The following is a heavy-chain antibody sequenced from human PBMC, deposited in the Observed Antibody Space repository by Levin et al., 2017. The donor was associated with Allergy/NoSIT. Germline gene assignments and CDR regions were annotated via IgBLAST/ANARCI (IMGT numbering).Heavy chain of an antibody. J-gene: IGHJ4*02. D-gene: IGHD3-9*01. CDR2: ISYDGSNK. V-gene: IGHV3-30*18. CDR3: AKDHADILTGPFDY. Sequence: LSLTCAASGFTFSSYGMHWVRQAPGKGLEWVAVISYDGSNKYYADSVKGRFTISRDNSKSTLFLQMNSLRAEDTAVYYCAKDHADILTGPFDYWGQGTLVTVSS. CDR1: GFTFSSYG.